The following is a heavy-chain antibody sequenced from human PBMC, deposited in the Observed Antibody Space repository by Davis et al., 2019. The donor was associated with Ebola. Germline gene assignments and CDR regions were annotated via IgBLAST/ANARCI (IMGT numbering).Heavy chain of an antibody. Sequence: PSETLSLTCAVYGGSFEDHHWSWIRQSPGKSLQWIGEVNHRGQTTYNPSLRGRVTVSVDTSKTQFALNVRSVTAADSAIYYCVRHYYERSDSDDLIGVFDIWGQGTMVTVSS. CDR3: VRHYYERSDSDDLIGVFDI. D-gene: IGHD3-22*01. CDR2: VNHRGQT. V-gene: IGHV4-34*01. J-gene: IGHJ3*02. CDR1: GGSFEDHH.